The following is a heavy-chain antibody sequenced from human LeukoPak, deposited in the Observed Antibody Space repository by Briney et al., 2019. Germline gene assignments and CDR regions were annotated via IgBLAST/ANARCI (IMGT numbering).Heavy chain of an antibody. CDR2: IWYDGSNK. CDR3: AKHGSGSYYTA. Sequence: GGSPRLSCAASGFTFSSYGMHWVRQAPGKGLEWVAVIWYDGSNKYYADSVKGRFTISRDNSKNTLYLQMNSLRAEDTAVYYCAKHGSGSYYTAWGQGTLVTVSS. CDR1: GFTFSSYG. D-gene: IGHD3-10*01. V-gene: IGHV3-33*06. J-gene: IGHJ5*02.